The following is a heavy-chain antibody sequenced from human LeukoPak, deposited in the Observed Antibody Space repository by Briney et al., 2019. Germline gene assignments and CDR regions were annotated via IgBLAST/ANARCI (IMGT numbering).Heavy chain of an antibody. D-gene: IGHD4-23*01. CDR1: GFTFDNYG. Sequence: GGSLRLSCAASGFTFDNYGMSWVRLAPGKGLEWVSGINWNGGSIGYADSVKGRFTISRDNSKNTLYLQMNSLRAEDTAVYYCAKDKSVVTTYYFDYWGQGTLVTVSS. CDR2: INWNGGSI. V-gene: IGHV3-20*04. J-gene: IGHJ4*02. CDR3: AKDKSVVTTYYFDY.